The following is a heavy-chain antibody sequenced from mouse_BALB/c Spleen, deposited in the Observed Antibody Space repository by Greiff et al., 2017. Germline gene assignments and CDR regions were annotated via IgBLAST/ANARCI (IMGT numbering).Heavy chain of an antibody. CDR1: GFTFSSYT. J-gene: IGHJ3*01. D-gene: IGHD2-10*02. Sequence: EVKLVESGGGLVKPGGSLKLSCAASGFTFSSYTMSWVRQTPEKRLEWVATISSGGSYTYYPDTVTGRFTISRDNAKNTLYLEMSSLRSEDTAMYYCARELWYGNYSAWFAYWGQGTLVTVSA. CDR2: ISSGGSYT. V-gene: IGHV5-6-4*01. CDR3: ARELWYGNYSAWFAY.